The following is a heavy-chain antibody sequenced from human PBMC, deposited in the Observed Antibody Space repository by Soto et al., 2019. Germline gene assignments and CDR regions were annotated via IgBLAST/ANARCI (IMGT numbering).Heavy chain of an antibody. V-gene: IGHV5-51*01. Sequence: ESLKISCKVSGYSFTSYWIGWVRQMPGKGLEWMGIIYPGDSDTRYSPSFQGQVTISADKSISTAYLQWSSLKASDTAMYYCARPRSSSRNYYGMDVWGQGTTVTVSS. J-gene: IGHJ6*02. CDR2: IYPGDSDT. CDR3: ARPRSSSRNYYGMDV. CDR1: GYSFTSYW. D-gene: IGHD6-13*01.